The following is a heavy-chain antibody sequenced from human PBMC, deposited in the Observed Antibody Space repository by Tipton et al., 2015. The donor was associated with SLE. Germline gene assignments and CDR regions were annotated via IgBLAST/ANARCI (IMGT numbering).Heavy chain of an antibody. V-gene: IGHV4-59*01. CDR3: ARWAGPTVNFDY. Sequence: TLSLTCTVSGGSISSYYWSWIRQPPGKGLEWIGYIYYSGSTNYNPSLKSRVTISVDTSKNQFSLKLSSVTAADTAVYYWARWAGPTVNFDYWGQASLVPASP. CDR2: IYYSGST. CDR1: GGSISSYY. D-gene: IGHD4-11*01. J-gene: IGHJ4*02.